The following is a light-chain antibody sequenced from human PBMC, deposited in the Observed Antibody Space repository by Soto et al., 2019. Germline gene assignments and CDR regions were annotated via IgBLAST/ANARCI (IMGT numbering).Light chain of an antibody. Sequence: EIVMTQSPATLSVSPGERATLSCRASQSVSSNLAWSQQKPGQAPRLLIYGASTRATGIPARFSGSGSGTEFTLTIRNLQSEDFALYYCQQRSDWLTFGGGTKVDI. CDR3: QQRSDWLT. CDR2: GAS. CDR1: QSVSSN. J-gene: IGKJ4*01. V-gene: IGKV3-15*01.